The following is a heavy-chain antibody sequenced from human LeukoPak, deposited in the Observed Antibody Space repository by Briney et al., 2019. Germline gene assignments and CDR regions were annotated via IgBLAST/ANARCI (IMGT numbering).Heavy chain of an antibody. CDR2: IFSNGDT. Sequence: GGSLRLSSTPSEFTVCRKYMLCVRQAPGKGLEWVSLIFSNGDTHYADSVKGRFTISRDTSKNTVSLQMNSLRVEDTAMYYCTRDQINYWGQGTLVTVSS. D-gene: IGHD3-16*01. V-gene: IGHV3-53*01. J-gene: IGHJ4*02. CDR1: EFTVCRKY. CDR3: TRDQINY.